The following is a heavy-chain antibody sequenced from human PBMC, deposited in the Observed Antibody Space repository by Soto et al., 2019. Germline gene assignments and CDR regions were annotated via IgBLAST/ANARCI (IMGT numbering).Heavy chain of an antibody. J-gene: IGHJ6*02. V-gene: IGHV3-9*01. CDR1: GFTFDDYA. CDR2: INWNSGSI. D-gene: IGHD3-10*01. CDR3: AKDRGSGSYAANYYYYGMDV. Sequence: EEQLVESGGGLVQPGRSLRLSCAASGFTFDDYAMHWVRQAPGKGLEWVSGINWNSGSIGYADYVKGRFTISRDNAKTSLYLQMNSLRAEDTALYYCAKDRGSGSYAANYYYYGMDVWGQGTTVTVSS.